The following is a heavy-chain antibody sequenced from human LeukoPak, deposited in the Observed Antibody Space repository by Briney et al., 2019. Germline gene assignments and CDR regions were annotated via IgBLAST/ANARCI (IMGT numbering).Heavy chain of an antibody. Sequence: PSQTLSLTCAVSGASISSGGYSWSWIRQPPGKGLEWIGYIFHSGSTYYNPSLKSRVTILVDRSKNQFSLKLSSVTAADTAVYYCARHSSGWYWFDPWGQGTLVTVSS. J-gene: IGHJ5*02. D-gene: IGHD6-19*01. CDR1: GASISSGGYS. CDR3: ARHSSGWYWFDP. V-gene: IGHV4-30-2*01. CDR2: IFHSGST.